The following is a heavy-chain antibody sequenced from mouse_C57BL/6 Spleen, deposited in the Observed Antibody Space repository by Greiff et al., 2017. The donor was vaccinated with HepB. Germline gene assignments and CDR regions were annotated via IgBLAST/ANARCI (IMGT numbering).Heavy chain of an antibody. CDR2: ISSGGSYT. CDR1: GFTFSSYG. J-gene: IGHJ3*01. Sequence: EVMLVESGGDLVKPGGSLKLSCAASGFTFSSYGMSWVRQTPDKRLEWVATISSGGSYTYYPDSVKGRFTISRDNAKNTLYLQMSSLKSEDTAMYYCARRRDYYGSSYGFAYWGQGTLVTVSA. D-gene: IGHD1-1*01. V-gene: IGHV5-6*02. CDR3: ARRRDYYGSSYGFAY.